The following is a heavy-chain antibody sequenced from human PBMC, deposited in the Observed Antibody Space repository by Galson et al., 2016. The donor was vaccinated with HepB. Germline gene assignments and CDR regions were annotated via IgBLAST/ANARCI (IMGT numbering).Heavy chain of an antibody. CDR1: GDSFSNNW. CDR3: ARRLAMRTETFDI. Sequence: QSGAEVKKPGESLTISCDISGDSFSNNWIAWVRQTPGRGLDWLGSIYVADSDTRYSPSFEGQVTISADKTTGTANLQWTSLKDSDTAIYFCARRLAMRTETFDIWGQGTLVVVSS. D-gene: IGHD6-19*01. V-gene: IGHV5-51*01. CDR2: IYVADSDT. J-gene: IGHJ3*02.